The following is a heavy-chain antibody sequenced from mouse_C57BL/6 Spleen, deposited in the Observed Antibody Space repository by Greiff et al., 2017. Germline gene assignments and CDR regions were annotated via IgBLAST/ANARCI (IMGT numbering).Heavy chain of an antibody. D-gene: IGHD1-1*01. CDR2: IDPSDSYT. CDR3: ARGNYYGSSYPYYCDY. Sequence: QVQLQQPGAELVRPGTSVKLSCKASGYTFTSYWMHWVKQRPGQGLEWIGVIDPSDSYTNYNQKFKGKATLTVDTSSSTAYMQLSSLTSEDSAVYYCARGNYYGSSYPYYCDYWGQGTTLTVAS. V-gene: IGHV1-59*01. CDR1: GYTFTSYW. J-gene: IGHJ2*01.